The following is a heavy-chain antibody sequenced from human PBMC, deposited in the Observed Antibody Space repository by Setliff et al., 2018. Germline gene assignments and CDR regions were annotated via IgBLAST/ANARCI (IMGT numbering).Heavy chain of an antibody. V-gene: IGHV1-18*01. J-gene: IGHJ6*03. CDR3: ARTAYYGSGTFPYYYYYYLDV. CDR2: ISAYNGDT. Sequence: ASVKVSCKASGYTFTNYGINWVRQAPGQRLEWVGWISAYNGDTNYAQKFQGRVTMTTDRSTSTAYMELSGLRSDDTAVYYCARTAYYGSGTFPYYYYYYLDVWGKGTTVTVSS. D-gene: IGHD3-10*01. CDR1: GYTFTNYG.